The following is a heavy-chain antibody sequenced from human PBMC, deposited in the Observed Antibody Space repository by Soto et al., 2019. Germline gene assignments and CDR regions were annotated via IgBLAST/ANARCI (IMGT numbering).Heavy chain of an antibody. D-gene: IGHD5-12*01. CDR1: GGSISSYY. CDR3: ARLVATNIYYYYYGLDV. CDR2: MSHSGTT. V-gene: IGHV4-59*01. J-gene: IGHJ6*02. Sequence: SETLSLTCTASGGSISSYYWSWIRQPPGRGLEWIGYMSHSGTTDYSTSLKSRVTISVDTSRNQFSLELSSVTAADTAVYYCARLVATNIYYYYYGLDVWGQGTTVT.